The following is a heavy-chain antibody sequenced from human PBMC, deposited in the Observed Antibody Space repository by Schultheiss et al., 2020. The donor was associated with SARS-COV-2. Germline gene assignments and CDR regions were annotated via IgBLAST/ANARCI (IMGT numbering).Heavy chain of an antibody. CDR1: GYIFTYHY. CDR3: ARDVGYRNGDYYYALDV. V-gene: IGHV1-18*04. J-gene: IGHJ6*02. D-gene: IGHD5-18*01. Sequence: ASVKVSCKTSGYIFTYHYIHWVRQAPGQGLEWMGWISGYNGNTDYAQKFQGRVTMTTDTSTSTAFMELRSLRSDDTAVYYCARDVGYRNGDYYYALDVWGQGTTVTVSS. CDR2: ISGYNGNT.